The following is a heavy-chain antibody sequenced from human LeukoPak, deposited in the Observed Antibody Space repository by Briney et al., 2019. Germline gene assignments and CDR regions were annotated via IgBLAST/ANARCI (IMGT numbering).Heavy chain of an antibody. D-gene: IGHD5-18*01. CDR3: ARALREGYSYGYELDYYYYYGMDV. V-gene: IGHV6-1*01. CDR1: GDSVSSNSAA. Sequence: SQTLSLTCAISGDSVSSNSAAWNWIRQSPSRGLEWLGRTYYRSKWYNDYAVSVKSRITINPDTSKNQFSLQLNSVTPEDTAVYYCARALREGYSYGYELDYYYYYGMDVWGQGTTVTVSS. CDR2: TYYRSKWYN. J-gene: IGHJ6*02.